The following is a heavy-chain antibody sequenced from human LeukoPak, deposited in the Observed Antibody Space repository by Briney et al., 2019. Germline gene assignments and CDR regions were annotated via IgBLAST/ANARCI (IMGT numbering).Heavy chain of an antibody. J-gene: IGHJ4*02. CDR2: ISVDAGTT. Sequence: QSGRSLRLSCAASGSTFSSYAISSGRQDPGNWLEWVSAISVDAGTTYYADSVKGRFTISRDNSKNTRYLQMHSLRAEDTAVYYCAKGRGSSSSYVHGYWGQGTLVTVSS. V-gene: IGHV3-23*01. CDR1: GSTFSSYA. CDR3: AKGRGSSSSYVHGY. D-gene: IGHD6-13*01.